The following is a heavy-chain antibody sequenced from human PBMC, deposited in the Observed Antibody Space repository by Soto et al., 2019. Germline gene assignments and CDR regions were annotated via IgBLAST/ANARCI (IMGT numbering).Heavy chain of an antibody. Sequence: GGSLRLSCAASGFTFSSYGMHWVRQAPGKGLEWVAVIWYDGSNKYYADSVKGRFTISRDNSKNTLYLQMNSLRAEDTAVYYCARSDYGGFGELALPNWFDPWGQGTLVTVSS. V-gene: IGHV3-33*01. CDR1: GFTFSSYG. CDR2: IWYDGSNK. J-gene: IGHJ5*02. D-gene: IGHD3-10*01. CDR3: ARSDYGGFGELALPNWFDP.